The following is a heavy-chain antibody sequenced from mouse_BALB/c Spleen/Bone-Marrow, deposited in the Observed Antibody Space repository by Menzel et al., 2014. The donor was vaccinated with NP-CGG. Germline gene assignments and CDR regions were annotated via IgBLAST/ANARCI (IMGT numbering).Heavy chain of an antibody. CDR2: ISSGGSYT. D-gene: IGHD2-12*01. Sequence: LQQSGGGLVKPGGSLKLSCAASGFAFSSYETSWVRQTPEKRLEWVATISSGGSYTYYPDSVKGRFTISRDNARNTLYLQMSSLRSEDTALYYCARQLLYAMDYWGQGTSVTVSS. J-gene: IGHJ4*01. CDR3: ARQLLYAMDY. V-gene: IGHV5-9*02. CDR1: GFAFSSYE.